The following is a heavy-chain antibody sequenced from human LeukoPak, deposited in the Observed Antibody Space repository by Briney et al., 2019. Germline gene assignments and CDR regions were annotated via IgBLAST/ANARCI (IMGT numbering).Heavy chain of an antibody. V-gene: IGHV1-3*03. Sequence: ASVKVSCKASGYTFTSYGISWVRQAPGQRLEWMGWINAGNGNTKYSQEFQGRVTITRDTSASTAYMELSSLRSGDMAVYYCAILGDSSGYYYGQEAFDIWGQGTMVTVSS. CDR1: GYTFTSYG. J-gene: IGHJ3*02. CDR2: INAGNGNT. D-gene: IGHD3-22*01. CDR3: AILGDSSGYYYGQEAFDI.